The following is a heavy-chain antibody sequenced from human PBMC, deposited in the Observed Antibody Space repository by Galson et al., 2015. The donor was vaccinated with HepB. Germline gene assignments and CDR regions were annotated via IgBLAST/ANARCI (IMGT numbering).Heavy chain of an antibody. CDR1: GFTFSNSW. CDR2: INGDGSST. CDR3: TRGGYTYVLRVSDY. D-gene: IGHD5-18*01. Sequence: SLRLSCAASGFTFSNSWMHWVRQAPGKGLVWVSRINGDGSSTDYVASVKGRFTISRDNAKNTLYLQMNSLKTEDTAVYYCTRGGYTYVLRVSDYWGQGTLVTVSS. J-gene: IGHJ4*02. V-gene: IGHV3-74*01.